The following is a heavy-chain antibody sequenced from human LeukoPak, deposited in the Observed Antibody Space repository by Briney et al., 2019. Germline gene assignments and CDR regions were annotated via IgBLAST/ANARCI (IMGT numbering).Heavy chain of an antibody. CDR3: ARVSGRILIWPQPFGDGLGV. Sequence: GGSLRLSCAASGFTFSSYGMHWVRQAPGKGLEWVAVIWYDGSNKYYADSVKGRFTISRDNSKNTLYLQMNSLRAQDTAIYYCARVSGRILIWPQPFGDGLGVWGQGTTVTASS. CDR2: IWYDGSNK. CDR1: GFTFSSYG. J-gene: IGHJ6*02. V-gene: IGHV3-33*01. D-gene: IGHD3-10*01.